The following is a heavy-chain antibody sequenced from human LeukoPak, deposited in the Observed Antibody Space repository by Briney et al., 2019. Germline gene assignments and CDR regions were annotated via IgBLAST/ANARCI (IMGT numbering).Heavy chain of an antibody. J-gene: IGHJ4*02. CDR1: GITLSNYG. CDR3: AKRGVVVRVILVGFHKEAYYFDS. D-gene: IGHD2-21*01. CDR2: ISGSGGAT. V-gene: IGHV3-23*01. Sequence: GGSLRLSCAVSGITLSNYGMSWVRQAPGKGLEWVAGISGSGGATNYADSVKGRFTISRDNARNTLYLQMNSLRAEDTAVYFCAKRGVVVRVILVGFHKEAYYFDSWGQGALVTVSS.